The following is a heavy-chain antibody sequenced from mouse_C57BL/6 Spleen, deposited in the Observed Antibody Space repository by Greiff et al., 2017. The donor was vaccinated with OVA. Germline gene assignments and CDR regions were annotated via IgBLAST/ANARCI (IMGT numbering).Heavy chain of an antibody. CDR2: IDPSDSYN. J-gene: IGHJ4*01. CDR3: AMSRRIYGSGPYAMDY. D-gene: IGHD1-1*01. Sequence: QVQLQQPGAELVMPGASVKLSCKASGYTFTGYWIHWVKQRPGQGLEWIGEIDPSDSYNNYNQKFKGKSTLTVDKYSSTAYMQLRSLTSEDSAVYYCAMSRRIYGSGPYAMDYGGQGTSVTVSS. V-gene: IGHV1-69*01. CDR1: GYTFTGYW.